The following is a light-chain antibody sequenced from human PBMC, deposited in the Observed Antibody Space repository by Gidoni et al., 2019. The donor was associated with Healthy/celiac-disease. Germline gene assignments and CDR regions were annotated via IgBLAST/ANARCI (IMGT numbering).Light chain of an antibody. CDR3: QQSYSTPLT. CDR1: QSISSY. Sequence: DRQITHSPSSLSASVGDRVTIPCRASQSISSYLNWYQQKPGKAPKLLIYAASSLQSGVPSRFSGSGSGTDFTLTISSLQPEDFATYYCQQSYSTPLTFGPGTKVDIK. V-gene: IGKV1-39*01. J-gene: IGKJ3*01. CDR2: AAS.